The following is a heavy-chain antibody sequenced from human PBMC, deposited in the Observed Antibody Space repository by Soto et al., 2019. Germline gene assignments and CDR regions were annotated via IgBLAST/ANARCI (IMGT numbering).Heavy chain of an antibody. D-gene: IGHD2-15*01. V-gene: IGHV2-5*02. CDR3: AHSIRLISGPEINWFDP. Sequence: QITLKESGPTLVKPTQTLTLTCTFSGFSLSTSGVGVGWIRQPPGKALEWLALIYWDDDKRYSPSLKSRLTITKDTSKNQVVLTMTNMDPVDTATYYCAHSIRLISGPEINWFDPWGQGTLVTVSS. CDR2: IYWDDDK. J-gene: IGHJ5*02. CDR1: GFSLSTSGVG.